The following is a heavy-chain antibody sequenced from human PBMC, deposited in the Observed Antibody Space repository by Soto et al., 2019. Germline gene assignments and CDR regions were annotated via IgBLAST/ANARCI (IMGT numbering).Heavy chain of an antibody. CDR1: GGTFSSYA. CDR2: IIPIFGTA. Sequence: QVQLVQSGAEVKKPGSSVKVSCKASGGTFSSYAISWVRQAPGQGLEWMGGIIPIFGTANYAQKFQGRVTITADKSTSTAYMELSSLRSEDTGVYYCARGTGPRYYYYDGMDVWGQGSTVTVSS. CDR3: ARGTGPRYYYYDGMDV. J-gene: IGHJ6*02. V-gene: IGHV1-69*06.